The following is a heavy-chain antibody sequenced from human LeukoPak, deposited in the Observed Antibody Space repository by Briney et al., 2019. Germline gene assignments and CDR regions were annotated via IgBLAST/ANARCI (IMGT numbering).Heavy chain of an antibody. Sequence: ESGGSLRLSCAASVFTFSRYAMSWVRQAPGKGLEWVSTIRGSGGSTYYADSVKGRFTISRDNSKNTLYLQMNSLRAEDTAIYYCAKHQSDYWEFDYWGQGTLVTVSS. CDR2: IRGSGGST. CDR3: AKHQSDYWEFDY. CDR1: VFTFSRYA. D-gene: IGHD5-12*01. V-gene: IGHV3-23*01. J-gene: IGHJ4*02.